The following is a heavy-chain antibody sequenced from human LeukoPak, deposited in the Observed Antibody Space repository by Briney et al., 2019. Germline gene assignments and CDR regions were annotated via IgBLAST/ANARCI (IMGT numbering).Heavy chain of an antibody. CDR1: GFTLDDYA. V-gene: IGHV3-9*01. D-gene: IGHD2-15*01. J-gene: IGHJ6*02. CDR2: ISWNSGSI. CDR3: AKDIKDRGGGQGYYYYGMDV. Sequence: GGSLRLSCAASGFTLDDYAMHWVRQAPGKGLEWVSGISWNSGSIGYADSVKGRFTISRDNAKNSLYLQMNSLRAEDTALYYCAKDIKDRGGGQGYYYYGMDVWGQGTTVTVSS.